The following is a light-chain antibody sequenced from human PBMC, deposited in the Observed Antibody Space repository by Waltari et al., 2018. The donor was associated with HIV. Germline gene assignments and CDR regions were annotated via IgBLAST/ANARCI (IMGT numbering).Light chain of an antibody. V-gene: IGLV2-8*01. CDR1: SSDIGLYTF. CDR2: EVS. J-gene: IGLJ2*01. Sequence: QSALTQPPSASGSPGQSVTLSCPGPSSDIGLYTFFSWYQHHPGKAPKLMISEVSRRPSGVPDRFSGSKSGNTASLTVSGLQAEDEAAYYCFSYAGNNYLLFGGGTKLTVL. CDR3: FSYAGNNYLL.